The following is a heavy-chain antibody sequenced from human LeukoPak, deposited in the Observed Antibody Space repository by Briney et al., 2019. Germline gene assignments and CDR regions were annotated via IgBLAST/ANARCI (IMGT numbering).Heavy chain of an antibody. D-gene: IGHD3-22*01. V-gene: IGHV5-51*01. CDR2: IYPGDSDT. CDR1: GYSFTSYW. Sequence: GESLKISCKGSGYSFTSYWIGWVRQMPGKGLEWMGIIYPGDSDTRYSPSFQGQVTISADKSISTAYLQWSSLKASDTAMYYCARQAPHYYDSSGHPDYWGQGTLVTVSS. J-gene: IGHJ4*02. CDR3: ARQAPHYYDSSGHPDY.